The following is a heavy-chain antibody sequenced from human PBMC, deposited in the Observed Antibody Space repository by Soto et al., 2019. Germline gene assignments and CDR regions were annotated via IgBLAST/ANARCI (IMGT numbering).Heavy chain of an antibody. CDR1: GASTSTGGYS. D-gene: IGHD1-26*01. V-gene: IGHV4-30-2*01. CDR2: IYESGRT. Sequence: SETLSLTCIVSGASTSTGGYSWSWIRQRPGKGPEWIGYIYESGRTYYKPSLKGRASISMDKSRNQFSVRLTSVTAADTAVYFWAREDGYSGSFSDYFDAWVQGTLVTVSS. CDR3: AREDGYSGSFSDYFDA. J-gene: IGHJ5*02.